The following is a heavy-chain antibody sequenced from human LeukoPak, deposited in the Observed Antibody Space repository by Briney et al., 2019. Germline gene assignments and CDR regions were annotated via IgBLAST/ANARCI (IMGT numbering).Heavy chain of an antibody. CDR3: ARDSESYPHWFAP. D-gene: IGHD1-26*01. V-gene: IGHV4-59*01. CDR2: IFYSGIT. J-gene: IGHJ5*02. CDR1: GGSISSYY. Sequence: PSETLSLTCTVSGGSISSYYWNWIRQPPGKGLEWIGYIFYSGITNYNPSLKSRVTISVDTSKKRFSLKLTSVTAADTAVYYCARDSESYPHWFAPWGQGTLVTVSS.